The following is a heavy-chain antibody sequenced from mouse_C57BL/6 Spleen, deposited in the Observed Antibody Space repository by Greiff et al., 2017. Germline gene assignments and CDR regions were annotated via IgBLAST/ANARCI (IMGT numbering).Heavy chain of an antibody. CDR1: GYTFTDYE. CDR2: IDPETGGT. CDR3: TGNFYLKDYAMDY. D-gene: IGHD2-3*01. Sequence: QVQLQQSGAELVRPGASVTLSCKASGYTFTDYEMHWVKQTPVHGLEWIGAIDPETGGTAYNQKFKGKAILTADKSSSTAYMELRSLTSEDSAVYYCTGNFYLKDYAMDYWGQGTSVTVSS. V-gene: IGHV1-15*01. J-gene: IGHJ4*01.